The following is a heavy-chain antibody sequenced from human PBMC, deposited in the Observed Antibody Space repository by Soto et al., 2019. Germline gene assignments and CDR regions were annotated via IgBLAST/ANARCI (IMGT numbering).Heavy chain of an antibody. CDR1: GGSISSSSYY. CDR2: IYYSGST. V-gene: IGHV4-39*01. D-gene: IGHD2-15*01. Sequence: PSETLSLTCTVSGGSISSSSYYWGWIRQPPGKGLEWIGSIYYSGSTYYNPSLKSRVTISVDTSENQFSLKLSSVTAADTAVYYCVRGFCSGGRCYGLLWGQGTLVTVSS. CDR3: VRGFCSGGRCYGLL. J-gene: IGHJ1*01.